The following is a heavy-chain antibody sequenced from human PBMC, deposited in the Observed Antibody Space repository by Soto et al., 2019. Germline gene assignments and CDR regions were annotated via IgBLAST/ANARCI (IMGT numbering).Heavy chain of an antibody. CDR1: GFTFSAYY. CDR3: ARDRGAVTGQYFDI. Sequence: GGSLRLSCATSGFTFSAYYMSWIRQAPGKGLEYISYISSSGTSANYADSVKGRFTISRDNAKNSLYLQMNSLRAEDTAVYYCARDRGAVTGQYFDIWGRGTLVTVSS. J-gene: IGHJ4*02. V-gene: IGHV3-11*05. CDR2: ISSSGTSA. D-gene: IGHD6-19*01.